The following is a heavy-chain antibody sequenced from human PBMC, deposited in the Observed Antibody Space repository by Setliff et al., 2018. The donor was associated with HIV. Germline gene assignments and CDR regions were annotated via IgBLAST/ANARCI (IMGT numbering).Heavy chain of an antibody. D-gene: IGHD6-19*01. CDR2: INHSGST. Sequence: SETLSLTCSVSGASITRGGDFWSWIRQHPGKGLEWIGQINHSGSTNYNPSLKTRVSISIDTSKNQFSLKLTSVTAADSAVYYCARLRRSSGWSFDYWAQGTLVTVSS. V-gene: IGHV4-31*03. CDR3: ARLRRSSGWSFDY. CDR1: GASITRGGDF. J-gene: IGHJ4*02.